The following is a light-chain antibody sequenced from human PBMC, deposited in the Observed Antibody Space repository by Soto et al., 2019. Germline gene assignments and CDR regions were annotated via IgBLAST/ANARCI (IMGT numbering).Light chain of an antibody. CDR2: DAS. Sequence: EIVLTQSPGTLSLSPGERATLSCRASQSVGSNELAWYQQKRGQAPRFLMYDASTRATGIPDRFSGSGSGTDFTLTISRLEPEDFAVYYCQQYGSTPLTFGGGTKVEIK. V-gene: IGKV3-20*01. CDR1: QSVGSNE. J-gene: IGKJ4*01. CDR3: QQYGSTPLT.